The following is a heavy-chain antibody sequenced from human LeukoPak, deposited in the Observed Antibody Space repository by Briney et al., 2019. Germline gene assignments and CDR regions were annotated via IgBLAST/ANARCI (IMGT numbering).Heavy chain of an antibody. CDR2: SRDKGNRYTT. CDR1: GFTFSDHY. CDR3: TRLGIAPRDFDY. Sequence: PGGSLRLSCAAPGFTFSDHYIDWVRQAPGKGLEWVGRSRDKGNRYTTAYAASVRGRFTISRDDSKNSLYLQMNSLKIEDTAVYYCTRLGIAPRDFDYWGQGTLVTVSS. V-gene: IGHV3-72*01. D-gene: IGHD6-6*01. J-gene: IGHJ4*02.